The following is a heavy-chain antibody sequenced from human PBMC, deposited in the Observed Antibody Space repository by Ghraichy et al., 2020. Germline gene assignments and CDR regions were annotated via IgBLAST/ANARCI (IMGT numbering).Heavy chain of an antibody. CDR2: ISSSSSYI. CDR3: ARGGVGATPHYFDY. CDR1: GFTFSSYS. V-gene: IGHV3-21*01. J-gene: IGHJ4*02. D-gene: IGHD1-26*01. Sequence: GESLNISCAASGFTFSSYSMNWVRQAPGKGLEWVSSISSSSSYIYYADSVKGRFTISRDNAKNSLYLQMNSLRAEDTAVYYCARGGVGATPHYFDYWGQGTLVTVSS.